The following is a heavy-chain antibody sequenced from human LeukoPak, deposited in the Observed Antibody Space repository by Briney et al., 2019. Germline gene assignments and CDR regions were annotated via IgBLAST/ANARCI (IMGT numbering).Heavy chain of an antibody. D-gene: IGHD6-13*01. CDR2: IYPGDSDT. Sequence: GESLKISCKGSGYSFTSYWIGCVRHMPGKGLEWMGIIYPGDSDTRYSPSFQGQVTISADKSISTAYLQWSSLKASDTAMYYCARGAIAAAGYYYYYYMDVWGKGTTVTVSS. V-gene: IGHV5-51*01. J-gene: IGHJ6*03. CDR3: ARGAIAAAGYYYYYYMDV. CDR1: GYSFTSYW.